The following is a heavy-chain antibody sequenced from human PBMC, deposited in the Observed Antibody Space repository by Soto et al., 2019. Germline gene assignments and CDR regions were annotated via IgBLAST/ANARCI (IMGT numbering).Heavy chain of an antibody. CDR2: INPDNGNT. J-gene: IGHJ5*02. V-gene: IGHV1-3*01. CDR1: GYTFTRYT. D-gene: IGHD2-15*01. CDR3: ARGIATGQLDP. Sequence: QVQLVQSGAEVKKPGASVQISCKASGYTFTRYTMNWVRQAPGQRLEWMGWINPDNGNTKSSQKFQDRVIITRETAASTAYLDLSSLSAEDTAVYYCARGIATGQLDPWGQGTLVTVSS.